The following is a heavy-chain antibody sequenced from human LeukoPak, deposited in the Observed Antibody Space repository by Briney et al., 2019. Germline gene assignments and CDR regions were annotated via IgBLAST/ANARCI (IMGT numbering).Heavy chain of an antibody. V-gene: IGHV1-8*01. Sequence: ASVKVSCKASGYTFTSYDINWVRQATGQGLEWMGWMNPNSGNTGYAQKFQGRVTMSRNTSISTAYMELSSLRSEDTAVYYCARLHYDILTGSYYFDYWGQGTLVTVSS. CDR3: ARLHYDILTGSYYFDY. CDR1: GYTFTSYD. J-gene: IGHJ4*02. D-gene: IGHD3-9*01. CDR2: MNPNSGNT.